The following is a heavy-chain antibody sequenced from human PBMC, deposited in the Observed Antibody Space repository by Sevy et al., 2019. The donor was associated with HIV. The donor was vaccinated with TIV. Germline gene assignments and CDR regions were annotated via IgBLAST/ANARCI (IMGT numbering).Heavy chain of an antibody. V-gene: IGHV3-23*01. CDR3: AKVGYCISTSCYSIYYGMDV. Sequence: GGSLRLSCAASGFTFSRNAMSWVRQAPGKGLEWASGITGSGGSTYYADSVKGRFTISRDNSKNTLYLQMNSLRVEDTAVYYCAKVGYCISTSCYSIYYGMDVWGQGTTVTVSS. J-gene: IGHJ6*02. CDR1: GFTFSRNA. D-gene: IGHD2-2*02. CDR2: ITGSGGST.